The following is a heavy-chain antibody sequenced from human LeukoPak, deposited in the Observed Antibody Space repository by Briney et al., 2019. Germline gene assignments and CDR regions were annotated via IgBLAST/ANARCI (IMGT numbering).Heavy chain of an antibody. CDR2: IIPIFGTA. D-gene: IGHD3-9*01. CDR3: ARSRLNYDILTGYYHDAFDI. Sequence: ASVKVSCKASGYTFTSYYMHWVLQAPGQGLEWMGGIIPIFGTANYAQKFQGRVTITADESTSTAYMELSSLRSEDTAVYYCARSRLNYDILTGYYHDAFDIWGQGTMVTVSS. J-gene: IGHJ3*02. V-gene: IGHV1-69*13. CDR1: GYTFTSYY.